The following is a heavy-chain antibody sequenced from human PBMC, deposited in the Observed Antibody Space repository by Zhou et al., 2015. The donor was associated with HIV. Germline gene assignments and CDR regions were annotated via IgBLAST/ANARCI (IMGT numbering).Heavy chain of an antibody. CDR1: GFTFTSSA. CDR3: AAEQRYYGSGSFSLHYYMDV. CDR2: IVVGSGNT. V-gene: IGHV1-58*01. Sequence: QMQLVQSGPEVKKPGTSVKVSCKASGFTFTSSAVQWVRQARGQRLEWIGWIVVGSGNTNYAQKFQERVTITRDMSTSTAYMELSSLRSEDTAVYYCAAEQRYYGSGSFSLHYYMDVWGKGTTVTVSS. J-gene: IGHJ6*03. D-gene: IGHD3-10*01.